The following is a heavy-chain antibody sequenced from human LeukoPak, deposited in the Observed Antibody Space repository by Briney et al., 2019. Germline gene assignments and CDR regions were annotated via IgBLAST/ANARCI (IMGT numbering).Heavy chain of an antibody. J-gene: IGHJ5*02. CDR3: ASVDTGTGWSIQS. CDR1: GVAISSYY. CDR2: IYYSGST. D-gene: IGHD5-18*01. Sequence: SETLSLTCTVSGVAISSYYWTWIRQPPGKGLEWIGHIYYSGSTTYNPSLKSRVTTSVDTSETQFSLRLNSVTAADTAVYFCASVDTGTGWSIQSWGQGTLVTVSS. V-gene: IGHV4-59*08.